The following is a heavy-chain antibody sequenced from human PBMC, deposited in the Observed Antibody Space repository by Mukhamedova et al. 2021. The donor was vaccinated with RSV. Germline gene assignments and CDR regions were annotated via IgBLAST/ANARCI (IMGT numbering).Heavy chain of an antibody. J-gene: IGHJ5*01. Sequence: QAPGKGLEWVSYISSSGSSIYYADSGKGRFTLSRDNTKNSLFLQMNSLRAEDTAVYYCARYVSSGWYDWFD. D-gene: IGHD6-13*01. V-gene: IGHV3-11*01. CDR2: ISSSGSSI. CDR3: ARYVSSGWYDWFD.